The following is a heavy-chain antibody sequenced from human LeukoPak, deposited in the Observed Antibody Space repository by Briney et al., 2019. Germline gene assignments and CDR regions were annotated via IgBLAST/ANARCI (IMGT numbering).Heavy chain of an antibody. D-gene: IGHD3-22*01. Sequence: GGSLRLSCAASGFTFSSYSMNRVRQAPGKGLEWVSSISSSGSYIYYADSVKGRFTISRDNVKNSLYLQMNSLRAEDTAVYYCARGSGYYYEDYWGQGTLVTVSS. V-gene: IGHV3-21*01. CDR1: GFTFSSYS. J-gene: IGHJ4*02. CDR2: ISSSGSYI. CDR3: ARGSGYYYEDY.